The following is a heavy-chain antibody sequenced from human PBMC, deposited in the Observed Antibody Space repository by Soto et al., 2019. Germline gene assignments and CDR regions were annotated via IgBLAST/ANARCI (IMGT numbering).Heavy chain of an antibody. V-gene: IGHV3-30*03. J-gene: IGHJ4*02. CDR2: ISYDGSNK. D-gene: IGHD6-19*01. Sequence: RVSLRLSWASSGFSFSTYPMHWARQAPGKGLEWVAGISYDGSNKYYADSVKGRFTISRDNSRNTLYLQMDSLRAEDTAVYYCAGGWYFFDYCGQGTLVTVSS. CDR3: AGGWYFFDY. CDR1: GFSFSTYP.